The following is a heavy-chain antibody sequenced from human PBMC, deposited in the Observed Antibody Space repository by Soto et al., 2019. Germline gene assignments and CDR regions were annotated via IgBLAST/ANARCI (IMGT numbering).Heavy chain of an antibody. Sequence: GGSLRLSCAASGFTFSNAWMSWVRQAPGKGLEWVGRIKSKTDGGTTDYAAPVKGRFTISRDDSKNTLYLQMNSLKTEDTAVYYCTTAVIAAAGTLGFDYWGQGTLVTVSS. CDR3: TTAVIAAAGTLGFDY. D-gene: IGHD6-13*01. J-gene: IGHJ4*02. CDR1: GFTFSNAW. CDR2: IKSKTDGGTT. V-gene: IGHV3-15*01.